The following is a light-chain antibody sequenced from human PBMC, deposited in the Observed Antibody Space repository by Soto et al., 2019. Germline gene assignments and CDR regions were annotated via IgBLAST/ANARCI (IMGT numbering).Light chain of an antibody. Sequence: DIQMTQSPSTLSGSVGDRVTITCRASQTISSWLAWYQQKPGKAPKLLIYKASTLKSGVPSRFSGSGSGTEFTLTISSLQPDDIATYYCQNYNSYSEAFGQGTKVELK. V-gene: IGKV1-5*03. CDR1: QTISSW. J-gene: IGKJ1*01. CDR2: KAS. CDR3: QNYNSYSEA.